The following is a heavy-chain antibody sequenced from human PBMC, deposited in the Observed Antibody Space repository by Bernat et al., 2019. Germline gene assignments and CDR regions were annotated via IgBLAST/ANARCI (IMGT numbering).Heavy chain of an antibody. CDR2: INTNTGNP. V-gene: IGHV7-4-1*02. CDR3: ACVHSGWNFDY. D-gene: IGHD6-19*01. Sequence: QVQLVQSGSELKKPGASVTVSCKASGYTFSTYAMNWVRQAPGQGLEWMGWINTNTGNPTYAQGFTGRFVFSLDTSVSTAYLQINSLKAEDTAMYYCACVHSGWNFDYWGQGSLVTVSS. CDR1: GYTFSTYA. J-gene: IGHJ4*02.